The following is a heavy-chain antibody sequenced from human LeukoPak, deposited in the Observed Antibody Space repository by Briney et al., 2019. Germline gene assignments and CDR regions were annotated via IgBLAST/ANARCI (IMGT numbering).Heavy chain of an antibody. CDR3: VRHRGVYSDRAMDV. Sequence: GGSLRLSCVASGFAISSNYISWVRQAPGKGLEWVSVIHSGGDTYYVDSVKDRFTIPSDNSHNTVYLQMNSLRAEDTAVYYCVRHRGVYSDRAMDVWGQGTTVTVS. D-gene: IGHD4-17*01. J-gene: IGHJ6*02. CDR1: GFAISSNY. CDR2: IHSGGDT. V-gene: IGHV3-66*04.